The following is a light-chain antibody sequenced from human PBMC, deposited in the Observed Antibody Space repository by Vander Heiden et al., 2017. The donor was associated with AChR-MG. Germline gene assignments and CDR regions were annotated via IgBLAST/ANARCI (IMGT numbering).Light chain of an antibody. V-gene: IGKV1-33*01. CDR3: QQHDILPLT. J-gene: IGKJ4*01. CDR2: DAS. CDR1: QDISND. Sequence: DIQMTQSPSSLSASVGDRVTITCQASQDISNDLNWYQKKPGKAPKLLIYDASILEPGVLSRFSGHGSQTHFTLTISSLQPEDISTYYCQQHDILPLTFGGGTRVDMK.